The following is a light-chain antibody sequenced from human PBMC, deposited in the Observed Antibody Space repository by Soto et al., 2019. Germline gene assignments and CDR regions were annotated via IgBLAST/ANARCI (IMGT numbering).Light chain of an antibody. Sequence: DFQITHSPSTLSASVGDRFTITCRASQNIRSRLAWFQQKPGQAPKLLIYGASSWESGVPHRFSGSGSGTEFTLTISSLQTEDVSTYYCQQYYSYWPFGQGTKVDI. CDR2: GAS. CDR1: QNIRSR. CDR3: QQYYSYWP. J-gene: IGKJ1*01. V-gene: IGKV1-5*01.